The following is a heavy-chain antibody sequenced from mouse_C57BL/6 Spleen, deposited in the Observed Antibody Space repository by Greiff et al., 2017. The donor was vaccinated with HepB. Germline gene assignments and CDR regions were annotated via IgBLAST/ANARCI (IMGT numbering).Heavy chain of an antibody. CDR3: ARGYYYGSSEFAY. D-gene: IGHD1-1*01. CDR2: INPNNGGT. Sequence: VHVKQSGPELVKPGASVKMSCKASGYTFTDYNMHWVKQSHGKSLEWIGYINPNNGGTSYNQKFKGKATLTVNKSSSTAYMELRSLTSEDSAVYYCARGYYYGSSEFAYWGQGTLVTVSA. J-gene: IGHJ3*01. CDR1: GYTFTDYN. V-gene: IGHV1-22*01.